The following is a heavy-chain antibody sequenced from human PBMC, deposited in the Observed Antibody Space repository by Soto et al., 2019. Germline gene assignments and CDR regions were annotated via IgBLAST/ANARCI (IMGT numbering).Heavy chain of an antibody. CDR1: GYTFTSYG. CDR3: ARVVVVPAANGYYYYGMDV. J-gene: IGHJ6*02. D-gene: IGHD2-2*01. Sequence: ASVKVSCKASGYTFTSYGISWVRQAPGQGLEWMGWISAYNGNTNYAQKLQGRVTMTTDTSTSTAYMELGSLRSDDTAVYYCARVVVVPAANGYYYYGMDVWGQGTTVTVSS. V-gene: IGHV1-18*01. CDR2: ISAYNGNT.